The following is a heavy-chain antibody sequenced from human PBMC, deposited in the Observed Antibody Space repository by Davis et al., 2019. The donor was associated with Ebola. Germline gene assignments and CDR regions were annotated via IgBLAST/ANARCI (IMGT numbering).Heavy chain of an antibody. Sequence: PSETLSLTCTVSGGSISSGSYYWSWIRQPAGKGLEWIGHIYTSGSTNYNPSLKSRVTISVDTSKNQFSLKLSSVTAADTAMYYCARGLGSNLYNWFDPWGQGTLVTVSS. CDR2: IYTSGST. CDR1: GGSISSGSYY. V-gene: IGHV4-61*09. J-gene: IGHJ5*02. CDR3: ARGLGSNLYNWFDP. D-gene: IGHD4-23*01.